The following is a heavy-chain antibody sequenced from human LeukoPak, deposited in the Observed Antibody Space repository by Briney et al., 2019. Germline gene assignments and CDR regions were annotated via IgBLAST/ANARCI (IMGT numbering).Heavy chain of an antibody. CDR2: IWYDGSNK. Sequence: PGGSLRLSCAAPGFTFSSYGMHWVRQAPGKGLEWGAVIWYDGSNKYYADSVKGRFTISRDNSKNTLYLQMNSLRAEDTAVYYCAKGGRGYGYGCDYWGQGTLVTVSS. CDR3: AKGGRGYGYGCDY. D-gene: IGHD5-18*01. CDR1: GFTFSSYG. V-gene: IGHV3-33*06. J-gene: IGHJ4*02.